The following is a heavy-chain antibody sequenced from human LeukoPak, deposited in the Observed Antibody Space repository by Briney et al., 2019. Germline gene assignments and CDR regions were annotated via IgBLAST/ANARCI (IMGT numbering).Heavy chain of an antibody. CDR2: IYPGDSDT. J-gene: IGHJ4*02. V-gene: IGHV5-51*01. D-gene: IGHD3-22*01. CDR1: GYSFTSYW. Sequence: GESLKISCKGSGYSFTSYWIGWVRQMPGKGLEWMGIIYPGDSDTRYSPSFQGQVTISADKSISTAYLQWSSLKASDTAMYYCARRRYYYDSSGIRSYYSDYWGQGTLVTVSS. CDR3: ARRRYYYDSSGIRSYYSDY.